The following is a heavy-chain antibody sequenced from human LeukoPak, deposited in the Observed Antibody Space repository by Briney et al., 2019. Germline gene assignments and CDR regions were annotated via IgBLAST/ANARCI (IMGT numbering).Heavy chain of an antibody. V-gene: IGHV4-59*01. CDR3: ARNLIPEQLVLNF. Sequence: SSETLSLTCSVSGGSISNFYWNWIRQPPGKGLEWIGYIYYTGSTNYNPSLKSRVTMSVDTSKNQFSLNLKSVTPEDTAVYYCARNLIPEQLVLNFWGQGTLVTVSS. CDR2: IYYTGST. D-gene: IGHD6-13*01. CDR1: GGSISNFY. J-gene: IGHJ4*02.